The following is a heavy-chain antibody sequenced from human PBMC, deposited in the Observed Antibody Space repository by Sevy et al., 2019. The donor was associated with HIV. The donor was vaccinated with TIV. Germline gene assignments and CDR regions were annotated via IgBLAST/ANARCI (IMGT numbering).Heavy chain of an antibody. CDR1: GFTFSIIY. V-gene: IGHV3-15*01. J-gene: IGHJ3*02. Sequence: GGSLRLSCAASGFTFSIIYMNWVRQSPGKGLEWVGRMKSKTDGGTKDYAAPVKDRFTMSRDDSKNTLYLQMNSLKADDTAVYYCTTVGFPNWGSAAFDIWGQGTMVTVSS. CDR3: TTVGFPNWGSAAFDI. D-gene: IGHD3-16*01. CDR2: MKSKTDGGTK.